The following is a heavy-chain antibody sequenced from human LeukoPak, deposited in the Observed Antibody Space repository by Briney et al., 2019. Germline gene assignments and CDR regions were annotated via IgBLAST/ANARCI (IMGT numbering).Heavy chain of an antibody. V-gene: IGHV3-9*03. D-gene: IGHD4-17*01. CDR2: ISWNSGSI. Sequence: GGSLRLSCAASGFTFDDYAMHWVRQAPGKGLEWVSGISWNSGSIGYADSVKGRFTISRDNAKNSLYLQMNSLRAEDMALYYCAKDKHGDYGGSSFDYWGQGTLVTVSS. CDR1: GFTFDDYA. CDR3: AKDKHGDYGGSSFDY. J-gene: IGHJ4*02.